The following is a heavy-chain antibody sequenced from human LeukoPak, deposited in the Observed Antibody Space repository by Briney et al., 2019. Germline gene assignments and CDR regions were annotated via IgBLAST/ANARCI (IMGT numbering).Heavy chain of an antibody. CDR1: GGSFSGYY. CDR3: ARGRRFVDYYGSGSYYNGRNWFDP. D-gene: IGHD3-10*01. V-gene: IGHV4-34*01. J-gene: IGHJ5*02. Sequence: PSETLSLTCAVYGGSFSGYYWSWIRRPPGKGLEWIGEINHSGSTNYNPSLKSRVTISVDTSKNQFSLKLSSVTAADTAVYYCARGRRFVDYYGSGSYYNGRNWFDPWGQGTLVTVSS. CDR2: INHSGST.